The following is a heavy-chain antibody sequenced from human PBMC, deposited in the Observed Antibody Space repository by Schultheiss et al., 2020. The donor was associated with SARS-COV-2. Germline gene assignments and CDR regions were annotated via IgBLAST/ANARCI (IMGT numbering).Heavy chain of an antibody. V-gene: IGHV1-2*02. Sequence: ASVKVSCKASGYTFTSYGISWVRQAPGQGLEWMGWINPNSGGTNYAQKFQGRVTMTRDTSISTAYMELSRLRSDDTAVYYCARVAAAGQTNWYFDLWGRGTLVTVSS. CDR1: GYTFTSYG. J-gene: IGHJ2*01. CDR2: INPNSGGT. D-gene: IGHD6-13*01. CDR3: ARVAAAGQTNWYFDL.